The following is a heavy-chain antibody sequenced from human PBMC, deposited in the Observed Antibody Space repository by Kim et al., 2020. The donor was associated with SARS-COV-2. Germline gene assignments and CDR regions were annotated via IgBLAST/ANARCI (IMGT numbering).Heavy chain of an antibody. V-gene: IGHV2-5*02. Sequence: SGPTLVNPTQTLTLTCSFSGFSLSTSGVGVGWIRQPPGKALEWLALIYWDDDKRYSPSLKSRLIITKDTSKNQVVLTITNMDPVDTATYYCAHLDTAMVTSWLDTWGQGTLVTVSS. J-gene: IGHJ5*02. CDR3: AHLDTAMVTSWLDT. CDR1: GFSLSTSGVG. CDR2: IYWDDDK. D-gene: IGHD5-18*01.